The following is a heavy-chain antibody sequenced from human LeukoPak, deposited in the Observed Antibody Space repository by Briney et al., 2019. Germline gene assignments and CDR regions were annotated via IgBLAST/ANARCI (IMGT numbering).Heavy chain of an antibody. CDR3: AREVSEGFDF. Sequence: GGSLRLSCTASGFTFSGYSMNWIRQAPGKGLEWVSSFGTRSTSVYHAGSVKGRFAISRDNAKNSLYLQMNSLRAEDTALYYCAREVSEGFDFWGQGALVTVSS. V-gene: IGHV3-21*01. J-gene: IGHJ4*02. CDR1: GFTFSGYS. CDR2: FGTRSTSV. D-gene: IGHD3-22*01.